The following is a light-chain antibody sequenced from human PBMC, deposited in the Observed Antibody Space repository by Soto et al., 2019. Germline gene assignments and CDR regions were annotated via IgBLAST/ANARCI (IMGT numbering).Light chain of an antibody. CDR2: AAS. Sequence: AIRMTQSPSSFSASTGDRVTITCRASQGISSYLAWYQQKPGKAPKLLIYAASTLQSGVPSRFSGSGSGTYFTLTISCLQSEDFATYYCQQYYSYPPATFGGGTKVEIK. CDR1: QGISSY. J-gene: IGKJ4*01. CDR3: QQYYSYPPAT. V-gene: IGKV1-8*01.